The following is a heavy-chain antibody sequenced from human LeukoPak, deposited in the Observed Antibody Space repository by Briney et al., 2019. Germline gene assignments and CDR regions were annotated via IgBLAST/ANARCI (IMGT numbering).Heavy chain of an antibody. J-gene: IGHJ5*02. V-gene: IGHV4-39*07. Sequence: PSETLSLTCSVSGGSISGLTYYWGWIRRLPGKGLEWIGSLDYSGSTFYNPSLKSRITMSVDTSKNQSSLNLSSVTAADTAVYYCARAGSSLNWFDPWGQGTLVTVSS. D-gene: IGHD6-13*01. CDR1: GGSISGLTYY. CDR2: LDYSGST. CDR3: ARAGSSLNWFDP.